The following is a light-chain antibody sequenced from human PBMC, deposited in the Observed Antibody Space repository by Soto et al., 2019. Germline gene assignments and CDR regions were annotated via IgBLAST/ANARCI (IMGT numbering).Light chain of an antibody. CDR1: QSLSSSY. Sequence: EIALSQSPGTLSLSPGERATLSCRASQSLSSSYLAWYQQKPGQAPRLLIYGASSRATGIPDRFSGSGSGTDFTLTISRLEPEDFAVYYCQQYNSYSTFGQGTKVDI. J-gene: IGKJ1*01. V-gene: IGKV3-20*01. CDR3: QQYNSYST. CDR2: GAS.